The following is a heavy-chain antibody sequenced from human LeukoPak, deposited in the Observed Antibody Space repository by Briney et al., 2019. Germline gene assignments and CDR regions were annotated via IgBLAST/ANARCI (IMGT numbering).Heavy chain of an antibody. D-gene: IGHD2-2*01. CDR2: IRYDGSNK. V-gene: IGHV3-30*02. J-gene: IGHJ1*01. CDR1: GFTFSSYS. CDR3: AKSVEGDIVVVPAATAEYFQH. Sequence: QTGGSLRLSCAASGFTFSSYSMNWVRQAPGKGVEWVAFIRYDGSNKYYADSVKGRFTISRDNSKNTLYLQMNSLRAEDTAVYYCAKSVEGDIVVVPAATAEYFQHWGQGTLVTVSS.